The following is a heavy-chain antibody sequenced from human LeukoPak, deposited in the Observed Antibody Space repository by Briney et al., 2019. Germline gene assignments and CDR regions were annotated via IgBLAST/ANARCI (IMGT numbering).Heavy chain of an antibody. Sequence: SEILSLTCTVSGASISSYYWSWIRQPPGKGLEWIGYIFYSGSTLYNPSLQSRVTIPVDTSKNQISLKLTSVTAADTAVYYCASGPYPAAGTDHQFDYWGQGTLVTVSS. D-gene: IGHD6-13*01. CDR3: ASGPYPAAGTDHQFDY. CDR1: GASISSYY. J-gene: IGHJ4*02. CDR2: IFYSGST. V-gene: IGHV4-59*01.